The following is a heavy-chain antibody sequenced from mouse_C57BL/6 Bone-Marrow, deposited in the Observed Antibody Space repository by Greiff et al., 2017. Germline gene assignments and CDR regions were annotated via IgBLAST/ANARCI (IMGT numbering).Heavy chain of an antibody. CDR2: ISGGGGNT. Sequence: EVQVVESGGGLVKPGGSLKLSCAASGFTFSSYTMSWVSQTPEKRLEWVATISGGGGNTYYPDSVKGRFTISRENAKNTLYLQMSSLRSEDTALYYCATRYYGSSVYFDYWGQGTTLTVSS. D-gene: IGHD1-1*01. CDR3: ATRYYGSSVYFDY. CDR1: GFTFSSYT. V-gene: IGHV5-9*01. J-gene: IGHJ2*01.